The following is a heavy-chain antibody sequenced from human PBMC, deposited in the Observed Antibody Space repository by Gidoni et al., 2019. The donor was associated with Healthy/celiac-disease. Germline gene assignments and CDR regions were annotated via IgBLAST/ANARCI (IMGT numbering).Heavy chain of an antibody. CDR1: GFTFSSYS. V-gene: IGHV3-21*01. CDR2: SSSSSSYI. J-gene: IGHJ4*02. CDR3: ARDRTMVRGGPSGFDY. Sequence: EVQLVESGGGLVKPGGSLRLSCAASGFTFSSYSMNWVRQAPGKGLEWVSSSSSSSSYIYYADSVKGRFTISRDNAKNSLYLQMNSLRAEDTAVYYCARDRTMVRGGPSGFDYWGQGTLVTVSS. D-gene: IGHD3-10*01.